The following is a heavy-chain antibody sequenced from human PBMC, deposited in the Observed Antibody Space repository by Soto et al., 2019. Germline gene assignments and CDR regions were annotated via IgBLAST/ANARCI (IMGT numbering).Heavy chain of an antibody. Sequence: SETLSLTCTVSGGSISSYYWSWIRQPPGKGLEWIGYIYYSGSTNYNPSLKSRVTISVDTSKNQFSLKLSSVTAADTAVYYCARVPVEDYYYYMDVWGKGTTVTVSS. CDR1: GGSISSYY. CDR2: IYYSGST. J-gene: IGHJ6*03. D-gene: IGHD1-1*01. CDR3: ARVPVEDYYYYMDV. V-gene: IGHV4-59*01.